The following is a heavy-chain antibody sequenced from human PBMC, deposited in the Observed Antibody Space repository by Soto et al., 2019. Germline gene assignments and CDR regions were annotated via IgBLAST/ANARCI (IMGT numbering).Heavy chain of an antibody. V-gene: IGHV3-21*01. CDR3: ARPNGESIHYYHGMDV. Sequence: PGGSLRLSCAASGFSFSTYSMNWVRQAPGKGLEWVADITTSSSFRFYADSVKGRFTISRDDAKNSLYLQMNSRRAEDTGVYYCARPNGESIHYYHGMDVWGQETTVTVSS. D-gene: IGHD3-10*01. CDR2: ITTSSSFR. CDR1: GFSFSTYS. J-gene: IGHJ6*02.